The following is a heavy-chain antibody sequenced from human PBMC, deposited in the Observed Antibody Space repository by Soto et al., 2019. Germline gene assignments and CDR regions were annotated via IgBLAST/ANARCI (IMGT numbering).Heavy chain of an antibody. J-gene: IGHJ4*02. D-gene: IGHD3-22*01. CDR1: RFTFRSYW. Sequence: GGCLSLSCAASRFTFRSYWMHWVRQAPGKVLVWVSRINSDGSSTSYADSVKGRFTISRDNAKNTLYLQMNSLRAEDTAVYYCAIRASYYDSSGYFDYWGQGT. CDR3: AIRASYYDSSGYFDY. CDR2: INSDGSST. V-gene: IGHV3-74*01.